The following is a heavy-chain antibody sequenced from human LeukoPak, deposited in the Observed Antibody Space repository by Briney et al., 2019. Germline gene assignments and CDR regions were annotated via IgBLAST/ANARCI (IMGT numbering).Heavy chain of an antibody. J-gene: IGHJ4*02. CDR1: GFTFSSYG. Sequence: GGSLRLSCAASGFTFSSYGMHWVRQAPGKGLEWVAVIWCDGSNKYYADSVKGRFTISRDNSQNTLYLQMNSLRVEDTAVYYCAKDIGLVGATRYYFDYWGQGTLVTVSS. D-gene: IGHD1-26*01. V-gene: IGHV3-33*06. CDR3: AKDIGLVGATRYYFDY. CDR2: IWCDGSNK.